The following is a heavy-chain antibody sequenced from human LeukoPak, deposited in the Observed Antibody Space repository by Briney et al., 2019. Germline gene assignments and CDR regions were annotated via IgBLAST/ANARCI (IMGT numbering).Heavy chain of an antibody. V-gene: IGHV5-51*01. CDR3: AKHGRRGSGPYNWFDP. J-gene: IGHJ5*02. Sequence: GESLKISCKAFGYNFPDFWIGWVRQMPGKGLEWIGIINPGDSETRYNPSFQGQVTISADTSFTTAYLQWSSLTASDSAIYYCAKHGRRGSGPYNWFDPWGRGTLVTVSS. CDR1: GYNFPDFW. CDR2: INPGDSET. D-gene: IGHD3-3*01.